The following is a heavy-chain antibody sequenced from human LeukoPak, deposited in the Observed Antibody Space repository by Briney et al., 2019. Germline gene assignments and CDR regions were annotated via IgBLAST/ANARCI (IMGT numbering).Heavy chain of an antibody. CDR1: GGSMNNYY. Sequence: AETLSLTCTVSGGSMNNYYWNWIRQPPGKGLEWIGYSYYSGSTNYNPSLKSRVNISVDTSKNQFSLNLSSVTAADTAVYYCARLGSVAMPFDYWGQGTLVTVSS. J-gene: IGHJ4*02. V-gene: IGHV4-59*08. CDR3: ARLGSVAMPFDY. CDR2: SYYSGST. D-gene: IGHD2-2*01.